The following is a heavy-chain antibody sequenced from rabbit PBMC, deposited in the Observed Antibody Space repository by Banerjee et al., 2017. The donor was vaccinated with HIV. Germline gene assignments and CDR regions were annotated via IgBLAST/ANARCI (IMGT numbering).Heavy chain of an antibody. Sequence: GGLVQPEGSLTLTCTASGFTISSYWMNWVRQAPGKGLEWIGTIYAAKGNTWYASWAKGRFTISETSSTTVTLQMTSLTAADTATYFCARAGSGYRQFDLWGQGTLVTVS. CDR2: IYAAKGNT. CDR3: ARAGSGYRQFDL. D-gene: IGHD8-1*01. J-gene: IGHJ4*01. V-gene: IGHV1S45*01. CDR1: GFTISSYW.